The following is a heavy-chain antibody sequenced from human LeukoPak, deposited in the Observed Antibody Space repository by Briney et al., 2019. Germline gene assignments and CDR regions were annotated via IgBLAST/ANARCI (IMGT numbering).Heavy chain of an antibody. J-gene: IGHJ4*02. CDR1: GYTFTSYG. V-gene: IGHV1-18*01. Sequence: GASVKVSYKASGYTFTSYGLSWVRQAPGQGLEWMGWISAYNGNTNYAQKLQGRVTMTTDTSTSTAYMELRSLRSDDTAVYYCARQSERWELLIRDWGQGTLVTVSS. CDR3: ARQSERWELLIRD. CDR2: ISAYNGNT. D-gene: IGHD1-26*01.